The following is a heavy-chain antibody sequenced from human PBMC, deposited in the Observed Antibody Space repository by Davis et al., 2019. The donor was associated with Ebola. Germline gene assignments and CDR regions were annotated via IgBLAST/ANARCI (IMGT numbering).Heavy chain of an antibody. V-gene: IGHV4-34*01. CDR2: INHSGST. D-gene: IGHD6-6*01. CDR1: GGSFSGYY. J-gene: IGHJ6*02. CDR3: ARGEDEYSSSMGV. Sequence: SETLSLTCAVYGGSFSGYYLSWIRQPPGKGLEWIGEINHSGSTNYNPSLKSRVTISVDTSKNQFSLKLSSVTAADTAVYYCARGEDEYSSSMGVWGQGTTVTVSS.